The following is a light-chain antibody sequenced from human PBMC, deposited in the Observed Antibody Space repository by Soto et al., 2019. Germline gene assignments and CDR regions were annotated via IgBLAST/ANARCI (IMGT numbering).Light chain of an antibody. Sequence: QSVLTQPRSVSGSPGQSVAISCTGTSSDVGGYNYVSWYQQHPGKAPKLMIFDVSKRPSGVPDRFSGSKSGNTASLTISGLQAEDEADYSCCSYAGNFXVFGSGTKVTVL. CDR1: SSDVGGYNY. CDR3: CSYAGNFXV. V-gene: IGLV2-11*01. J-gene: IGLJ1*01. CDR2: DVS.